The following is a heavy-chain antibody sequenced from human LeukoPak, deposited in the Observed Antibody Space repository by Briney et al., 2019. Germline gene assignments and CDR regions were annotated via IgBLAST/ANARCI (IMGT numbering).Heavy chain of an antibody. Sequence: SETLSLTCTVSGGSISSGGYYWSWIRQPPGKGLEWIGYIYHSGSTYYNRSLKSRVTISVDRSKNQFSLKLSSVTAADTAVYYCARDAQQLGLGYWGQGTLVTVSS. CDR2: IYHSGST. J-gene: IGHJ4*02. CDR1: GGSISSGGYY. CDR3: ARDAQQLGLGY. D-gene: IGHD6-13*01. V-gene: IGHV4-30-2*01.